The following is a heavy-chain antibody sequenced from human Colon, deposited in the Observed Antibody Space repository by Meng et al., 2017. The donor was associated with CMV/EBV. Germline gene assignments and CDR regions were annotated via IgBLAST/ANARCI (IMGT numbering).Heavy chain of an antibody. J-gene: IGHJ4*02. CDR3: VFSGSHDYYFDS. V-gene: IGHV3-21*01. Sequence: GESLKISCAASRFTFSSYSMNWVRQAPGKGLEWVSSISSSGTYIYYADSVKGRFTISRDNAKNSLYLQLNSLRAEDTAVYYCVFSGSHDYYFDSWGQGTLVTVSS. CDR2: ISSSGTYI. D-gene: IGHD1-26*01. CDR1: RFTFSSYS.